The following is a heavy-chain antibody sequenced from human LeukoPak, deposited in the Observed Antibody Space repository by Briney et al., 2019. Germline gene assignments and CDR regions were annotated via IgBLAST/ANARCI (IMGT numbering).Heavy chain of an antibody. V-gene: IGHV3-23*01. CDR3: ARDRGSGLDY. CDR2: INDRGDST. Sequence: GGSLRLSCAASGFSLTTYAMGWVRQAPGKGLEWVSVINDRGDSTYYADSVKGRFTISRDNSKNTLYLQMNSLRAEDTAVYYCARDRGSGLDYWGQGTLVTVSS. J-gene: IGHJ4*02. D-gene: IGHD3-10*01. CDR1: GFSLTTYA.